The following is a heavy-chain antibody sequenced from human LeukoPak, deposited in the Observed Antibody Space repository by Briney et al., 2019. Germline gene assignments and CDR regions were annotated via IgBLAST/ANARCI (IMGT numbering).Heavy chain of an antibody. Sequence: SETLSLTCAVYGGSFSGYYWSWIRQPPGKGLEWIGEINHNGSTNYNPSLKSRVTISVDTSKNQFSLKLSSVTAADTAVYYCARGPPPNNCSSTSCYLGCFDYWGQGTLVTVSS. CDR1: GGSFSGYY. J-gene: IGHJ4*02. CDR3: ARGPPPNNCSSTSCYLGCFDY. V-gene: IGHV4-34*01. D-gene: IGHD2-2*01. CDR2: INHNGST.